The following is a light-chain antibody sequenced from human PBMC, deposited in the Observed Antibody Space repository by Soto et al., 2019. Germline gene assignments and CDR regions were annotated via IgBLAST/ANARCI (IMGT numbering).Light chain of an antibody. Sequence: QSALTQPASVSGSPGQSITISCTGTSSDVGRYSFVSWYQHHPGRAPKLMIYEVTNRPSGVSNRFSGSKSGNTASLTISGLQAEDEADYYCSSYTSASTVVFGGGTKVTVL. J-gene: IGLJ2*01. V-gene: IGLV2-14*01. CDR2: EVT. CDR3: SSYTSASTVV. CDR1: SSDVGRYSF.